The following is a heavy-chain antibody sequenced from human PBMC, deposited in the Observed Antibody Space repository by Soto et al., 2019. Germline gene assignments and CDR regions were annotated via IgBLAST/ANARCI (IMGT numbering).Heavy chain of an antibody. D-gene: IGHD6-13*01. J-gene: IGHJ5*02. CDR3: ARYRREAVAGYTFDN. V-gene: IGHV4-59*01. Sequence: PSETLSLTCTVSGGSISSNYWTWIRQPPGKGLEWIEYVYNIRSTNYNPSLKSRVTISEYTSKSQFSLKVNSMTAADTAVYYCARYRREAVAGYTFDNWGQGILVTVSS. CDR1: GGSISSNY. CDR2: VYNIRST.